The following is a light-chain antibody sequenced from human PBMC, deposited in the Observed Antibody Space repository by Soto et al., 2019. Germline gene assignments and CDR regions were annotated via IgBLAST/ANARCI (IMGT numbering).Light chain of an antibody. CDR2: EVN. CDR3: QSYDSSLSGYV. J-gene: IGLJ1*01. CDR1: SSDVGATDY. V-gene: IGLV2-8*01. Sequence: QSALTQPPSASGSLGQSVAISCTGTSSDVGATDYVSWYQHHSGKAPKLLLYEVNKRPSGVPDRFSGSKSGNTASLTVSVLQAEDEADYYCQSYDSSLSGYVFGTGTKLTVL.